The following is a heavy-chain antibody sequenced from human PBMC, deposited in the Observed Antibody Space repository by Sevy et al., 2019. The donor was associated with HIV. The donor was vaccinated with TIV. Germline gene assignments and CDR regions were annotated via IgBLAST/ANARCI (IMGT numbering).Heavy chain of an antibody. Sequence: GGSLRLSCLASRFIVASLTLNWVRQRPGRGLEWVASISSNSRHKYYADSVEGRFTISRDYGGDSVFLEMNSLRAEDTAVDYCASETSEFNSSSSSSVGELYFCDGTSVWGQGTTVTVSS. CDR3: ASETSEFNSSSSSSVGELYFCDGTSV. D-gene: IGHD3-16*01. CDR1: RFIVASLT. CDR2: ISSNSRHK. J-gene: IGHJ6*02. V-gene: IGHV3-21*01.